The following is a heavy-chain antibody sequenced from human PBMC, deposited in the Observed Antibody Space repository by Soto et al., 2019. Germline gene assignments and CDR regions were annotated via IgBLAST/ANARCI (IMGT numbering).Heavy chain of an antibody. D-gene: IGHD2-15*01. J-gene: IGHJ5*02. CDR3: ARGAWPLLGYCSGGSCWADWFDP. CDR1: GGSFSGYY. Sequence: PAETLSLTCAVYGGSFSGYYWSWIRQPPGKGLEWIGEINHSGSTNYNPSLKSRVTISVDTSKNQFSLKLSSVTAADTAVYYCARGAWPLLGYCSGGSCWADWFDPWGQGTLVTVSS. CDR2: INHSGST. V-gene: IGHV4-34*01.